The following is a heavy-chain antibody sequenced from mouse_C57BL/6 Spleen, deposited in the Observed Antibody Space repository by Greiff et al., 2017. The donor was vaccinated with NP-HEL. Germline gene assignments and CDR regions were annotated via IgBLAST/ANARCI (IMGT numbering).Heavy chain of an antibody. CDR2: IDPSDSST. V-gene: IGHV1-50*01. Sequence: QVQLQQPGAELVKPGASVKLSCKASGYTFTSYWMQWVKQRPGQGLEWIGEIDPSDSSTNYNQKFKGKATLTVDTSSSTAFMQLSSLTSEDSAVYYCLYYGYDDGDYWGQGTTLTVSS. J-gene: IGHJ2*01. CDR3: LYYGYDDGDY. D-gene: IGHD2-2*01. CDR1: GYTFTSYW.